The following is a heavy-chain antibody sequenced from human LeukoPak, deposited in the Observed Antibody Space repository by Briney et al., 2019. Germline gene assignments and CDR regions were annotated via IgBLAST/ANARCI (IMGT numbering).Heavy chain of an antibody. CDR1: GFSFSNAW. Sequence: GSLRLSCAASGFSFSNAWMNWIRQPPGKGLEWIGYIYYSGSTNYNPSLKSRVTISVDTSKNQFSLKLSSVTAADTAVYYCAEFSSGWYYFDYWGQGTLVTVSS. CDR3: AEFSSGWYYFDY. CDR2: IYYSGST. V-gene: IGHV4-59*01. J-gene: IGHJ4*02. D-gene: IGHD6-19*01.